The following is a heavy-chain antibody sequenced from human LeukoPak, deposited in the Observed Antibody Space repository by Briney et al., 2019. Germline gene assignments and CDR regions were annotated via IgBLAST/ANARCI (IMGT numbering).Heavy chain of an antibody. D-gene: IGHD3-10*01. CDR3: ARDRRRITMVRGVIITGEPWYFDP. Sequence: SETLSLTCTVSGGSISSYYRSWIRQPAGKGLEWIGRIYTSGSTNYNPSLKSRVTMSVDTSKNQFSLKLSSVTAADTAVYYCARDRRRITMVRGVIITGEPWYFDPWGRGTLVTVSS. J-gene: IGHJ2*01. CDR2: IYTSGST. V-gene: IGHV4-4*07. CDR1: GGSISSYY.